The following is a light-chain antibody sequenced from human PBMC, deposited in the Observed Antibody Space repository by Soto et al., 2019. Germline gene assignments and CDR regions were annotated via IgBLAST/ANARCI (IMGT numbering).Light chain of an antibody. Sequence: EIVLTQSPATLSLSPGERATLSCRASQSIGTYLAWYQQKPGQAPRLLIYDASNRATGIPARFSGGGAGTDFPLAISSLGPEDFAVYYCQQRNPLTFGGGTNVEIK. V-gene: IGKV3-11*01. J-gene: IGKJ4*01. CDR2: DAS. CDR3: QQRNPLT. CDR1: QSIGTY.